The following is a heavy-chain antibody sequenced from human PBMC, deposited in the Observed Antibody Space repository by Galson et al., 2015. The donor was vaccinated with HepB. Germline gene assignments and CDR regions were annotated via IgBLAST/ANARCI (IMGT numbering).Heavy chain of an antibody. CDR1: GFSLSNARMG. CDR2: IFSNDEK. Sequence: PALVKPTQTLTLTCTVSGFSLSNARMGVSWIRQPPGKALEWLAHIFSNDEKSYSASLKSRLTISKDTSKSQVVLTMTNMDPVDTATYYCARIRRGLWVVVVAATPGNYYYYGMDVWGQGTTVTVSS. CDR3: ARIRRGLWVVVVAATPGNYYYYGMDV. D-gene: IGHD2-15*01. V-gene: IGHV2-26*01. J-gene: IGHJ6*02.